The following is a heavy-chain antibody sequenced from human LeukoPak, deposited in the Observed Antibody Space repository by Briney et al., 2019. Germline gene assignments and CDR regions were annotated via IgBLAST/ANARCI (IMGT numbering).Heavy chain of an antibody. Sequence: ASVKVSFKASGYTFTGYYMHWVRQAPGQGLEWMGWINPNSGGTNYAQKFQGRVTMTRDTSISTAYMELSRLSSDDTAVYYCARESYDIRLLDGMDVWGQGTTVTVSS. V-gene: IGHV1-2*02. CDR3: ARESYDIRLLDGMDV. CDR2: INPNSGGT. J-gene: IGHJ6*02. CDR1: GYTFTGYY. D-gene: IGHD3-9*01.